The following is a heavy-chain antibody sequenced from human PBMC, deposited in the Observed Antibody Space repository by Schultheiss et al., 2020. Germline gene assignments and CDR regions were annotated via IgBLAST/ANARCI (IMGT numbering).Heavy chain of an antibody. Sequence: GGSLRLSCAASGFTFSSYAMSWVRQAPGKGLEWVSAISGSGGSTYYADSVKGRFTISRDNSKNTLYLQMNSLRAEDTAVYYCAKGGGTTVTTADWFDPWGQGTMVTVSS. CDR3: AKGGGTTVTTADWFDP. CDR2: ISGSGGST. D-gene: IGHD4-11*01. V-gene: IGHV3-23*01. J-gene: IGHJ5*02. CDR1: GFTFSSYA.